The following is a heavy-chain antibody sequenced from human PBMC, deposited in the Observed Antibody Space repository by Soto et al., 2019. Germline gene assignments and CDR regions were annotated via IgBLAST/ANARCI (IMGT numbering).Heavy chain of an antibody. CDR2: IIPIFGTA. J-gene: IGHJ6*02. CDR1: GGTFSSYA. V-gene: IGHV1-69*13. CDR3: ARSHPTVTRYYYYYYGMDV. D-gene: IGHD4-17*01. Sequence: SVKVSCKASGGTFSSYAISWVRQAPGQGLEWMGGIIPIFGTANYAQKFQGRVTITADESTSTAYMELSSLRSEDTAVYYCARSHPTVTRYYYYYYGMDVWGQGTTVTVSS.